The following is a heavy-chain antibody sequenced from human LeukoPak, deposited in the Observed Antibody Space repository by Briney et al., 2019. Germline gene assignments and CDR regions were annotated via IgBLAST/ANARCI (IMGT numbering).Heavy chain of an antibody. CDR2: ISTSGSIT. CDR3: ARDRQLRLHDP. J-gene: IGHJ5*02. Sequence: GGSLRLSCTASGFTFSDYYMTWIRQAPGRGLEWLAYISTSGSITSYVDSVRGRFTISRDNAKNSLYLQIDSLRAEDTAMYYCARDRQLRLHDPWGQGILVTVSS. CDR1: GFTFSDYY. D-gene: IGHD3-16*01. V-gene: IGHV3-11*01.